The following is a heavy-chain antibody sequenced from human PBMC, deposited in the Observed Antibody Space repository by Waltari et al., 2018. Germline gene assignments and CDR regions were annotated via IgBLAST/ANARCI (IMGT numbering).Heavy chain of an antibody. V-gene: IGHV4-34*01. J-gene: IGHJ4*02. CDR3: ARRNYGGAALWY. CDR1: GGSFSGYY. CDR2: INHSGST. Sequence: QVQLQQWGAGLLKPSETLSLTCAVYGGSFSGYYWSWIRQPPGKGLEWIGEINHSGSTNSTPSLKSRVTISVDTSKNQFSLKRSSVTAADTAVYYCARRNYGGAALWYWGQGTLVTVSS. D-gene: IGHD4-17*01.